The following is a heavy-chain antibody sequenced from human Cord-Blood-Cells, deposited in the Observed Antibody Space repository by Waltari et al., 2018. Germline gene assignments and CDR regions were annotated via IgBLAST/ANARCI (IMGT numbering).Heavy chain of an antibody. CDR2: ISGSGGST. CDR3: AKSSSGYRVDAFDI. J-gene: IGHJ3*02. CDR1: GFPFPSYP. D-gene: IGHD5-12*01. Sequence: EVQLLESGGGWDQPGGSLRFSLAASGFPFPSYPLGGVGRAPGKGLEWVSAISGSGGSTYYADSVKGRFTISRDNSKNTLYLQMNSLRAEDTAVYYCAKSSSGYRVDAFDIWGQGTMVTVSS. V-gene: IGHV3-23*01.